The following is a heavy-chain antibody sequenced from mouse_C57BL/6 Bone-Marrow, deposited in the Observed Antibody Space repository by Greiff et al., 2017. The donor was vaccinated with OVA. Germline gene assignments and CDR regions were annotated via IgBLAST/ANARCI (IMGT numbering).Heavy chain of an antibody. V-gene: IGHV3-6*01. D-gene: IGHD1-1*01. CDR1: GYSITSGYY. CDR2: ISYDGSN. J-gene: IGHJ4*01. CDR3: ARDVLRSYAMDY. Sequence: VQLQQSGPGLVKPSQSLSLTCSVTGYSITSGYYWNWIRQFPGNKLEWMGYISYDGSNNYNPSLKNRISITRDTSKNQFFLKLNSVTTEDTATYYCARDVLRSYAMDYWGQGTSVTVSS.